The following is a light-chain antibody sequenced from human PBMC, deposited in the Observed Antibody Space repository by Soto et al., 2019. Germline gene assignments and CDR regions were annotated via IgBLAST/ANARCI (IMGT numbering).Light chain of an antibody. V-gene: IGLV2-14*01. CDR1: GSDIATFNY. Sequence: LAQPASMSGSPGQSITISCTGSGSDIATFNYVSWYQQYPGKAPKLLIYQVTSRASGVSHRFSGSKSGNTAALTTSGLQPEDEAEYYCNSYSSTSFYVFGTGTKVTVL. CDR3: NSYSSTSFYV. J-gene: IGLJ1*01. CDR2: QVT.